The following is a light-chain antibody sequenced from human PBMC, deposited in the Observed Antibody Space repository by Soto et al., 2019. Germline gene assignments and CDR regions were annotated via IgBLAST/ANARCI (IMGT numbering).Light chain of an antibody. CDR2: EVS. CDR3: SSYAGRIPYV. Sequence: QSALTQPPSASGSPGQSVTISCTGSSSDVGAYNYVSWYQQRPGQAPRLMIFEVSQRPSGVPDRFSGSKSGNTASLTVAGLQTEDEADYYCSSYAGRIPYVFGTWTKLTVL. V-gene: IGLV2-8*01. CDR1: SSDVGAYNY. J-gene: IGLJ1*01.